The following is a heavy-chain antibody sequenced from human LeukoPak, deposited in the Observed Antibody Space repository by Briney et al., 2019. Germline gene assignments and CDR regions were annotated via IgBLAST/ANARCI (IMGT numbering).Heavy chain of an antibody. Sequence: PGGSLRLSCAASGFTFSSYAMSWVRQAPGKGLEWVSAISGSGGSTYYADSVKGRFTISRDNSKNTLYLQMNSLRAEDTAVYYCAKVRPGYCSGGSCPSSYWGQGTLVTVSS. D-gene: IGHD2-15*01. CDR3: AKVRPGYCSGGSCPSSY. V-gene: IGHV3-23*01. CDR1: GFTFSSYA. J-gene: IGHJ4*02. CDR2: ISGSGGST.